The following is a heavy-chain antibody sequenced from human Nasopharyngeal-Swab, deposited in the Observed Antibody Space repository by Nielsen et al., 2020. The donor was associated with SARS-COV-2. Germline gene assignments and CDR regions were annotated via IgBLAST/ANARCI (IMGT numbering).Heavy chain of an antibody. Sequence: GESLKISCAASGFTFSSYSMNWVRQAPGKGLEWVSAISGSGGSTYYADSVKGRFTISRDNSKNTLYLQMNSLRAEDTAVYYCAKVYSSSWYDAFDIWGQGTMVTVSS. J-gene: IGHJ3*02. CDR3: AKVYSSSWYDAFDI. CDR2: ISGSGGST. CDR1: GFTFSSYS. V-gene: IGHV3-23*01. D-gene: IGHD6-13*01.